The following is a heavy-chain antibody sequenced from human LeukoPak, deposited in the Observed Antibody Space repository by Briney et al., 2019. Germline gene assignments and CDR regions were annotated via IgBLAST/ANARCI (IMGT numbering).Heavy chain of an antibody. CDR1: GGTFSTNT. CDR2: IIPMVGTA. V-gene: IGHV1-69*13. D-gene: IGHD3-9*01. Sequence: GASVKVSCKASGGTFSTNTINWVRQAPGQGLEWMGGIIPMVGTANYAQKFQGRVTVTADESTSTAYMELNSLRFKDTAVYYCARDHSAYYDILIGLDYFDSWGQGTLVTVSS. CDR3: ARDHSAYYDILIGLDYFDS. J-gene: IGHJ4*02.